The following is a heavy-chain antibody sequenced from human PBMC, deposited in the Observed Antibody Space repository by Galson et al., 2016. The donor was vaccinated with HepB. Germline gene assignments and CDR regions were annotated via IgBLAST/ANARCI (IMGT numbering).Heavy chain of an antibody. J-gene: IGHJ6*02. Sequence: SLRLSCAASGFIFNKYGMHWVRQAPGKGLEWVAVVSYDGSDKYYGDSVKGRFTISRDNSKNTLYLQMYSLRAEDTAVYFCAKDSGGSMDVWGQGTTVTVSS. D-gene: IGHD2-15*01. V-gene: IGHV3-30*18. CDR3: AKDSGGSMDV. CDR1: GFIFNKYG. CDR2: VSYDGSDK.